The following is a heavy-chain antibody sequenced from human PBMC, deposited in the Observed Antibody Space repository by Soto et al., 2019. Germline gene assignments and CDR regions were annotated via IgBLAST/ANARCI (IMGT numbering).Heavy chain of an antibody. Sequence: LRLSCAASGFTFSDYYMSWIRQAPGKGLEWVSYISSSGSTIYYADSVKGRFTISRDNAKNSLYLQMNSLRAEDTAVYYCARGGDYDFWSPYYYYGMDVWGQGTTVTVSS. D-gene: IGHD3-3*01. CDR2: ISSSGSTI. CDR1: GFTFSDYY. J-gene: IGHJ6*02. CDR3: ARGGDYDFWSPYYYYGMDV. V-gene: IGHV3-11*01.